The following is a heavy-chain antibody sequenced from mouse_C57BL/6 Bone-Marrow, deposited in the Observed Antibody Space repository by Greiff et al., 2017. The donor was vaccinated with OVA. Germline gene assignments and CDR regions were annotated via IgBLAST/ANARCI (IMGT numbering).Heavy chain of an antibody. Sequence: QVQLQQSGAELVRPGASVTLSCKALGYTFTDYEMHWVKQTPVHGLEWIGAIDPETGGTAYNQKFKGKAILTADKSSSTAYMELRSLTSEDSAVYYCTIRQLKDWGQGTTLTVSS. CDR2: IDPETGGT. D-gene: IGHD3-2*02. V-gene: IGHV1-15*01. J-gene: IGHJ2*01. CDR3: TIRQLKD. CDR1: GYTFTDYE.